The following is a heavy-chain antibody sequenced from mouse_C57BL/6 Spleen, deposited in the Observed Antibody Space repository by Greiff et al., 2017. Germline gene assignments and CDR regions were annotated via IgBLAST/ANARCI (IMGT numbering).Heavy chain of an antibody. CDR1: GYTFTDYY. V-gene: IGHV1-19*01. CDR3: ARRALGTTVVAHFDY. Sequence: EVQLQQSGPVLVKPGASVKMSCKASGYTFTDYYMNWVKQSHGKSLEWIGVINPYNGGTSYNQKFKGKATLTVDKSSSTAYMELNSLTSEDSAVYYCARRALGTTVVAHFDYWGQGTTLTVSS. J-gene: IGHJ2*01. D-gene: IGHD1-1*01. CDR2: INPYNGGT.